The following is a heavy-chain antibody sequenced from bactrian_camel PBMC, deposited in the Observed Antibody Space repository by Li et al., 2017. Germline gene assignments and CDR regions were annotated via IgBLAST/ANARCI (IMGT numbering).Heavy chain of an antibody. V-gene: IGHV3S53*01. CDR1: AQTYSSDC. J-gene: IGHJ4*01. CDR2: IDTDGRA. Sequence: HVQLVESGGGSVQAGVSLRLACTADAQTYSSDCMGWFRQAPGKQREGVAAIDTDGRASIARSVKGRFTISRDNAKNTVYLQMNNLTIEDTAMYYCTRGSWRNGVRGQGTQVTVS. D-gene: IGHD5*01. CDR3: TRGSWRNGV.